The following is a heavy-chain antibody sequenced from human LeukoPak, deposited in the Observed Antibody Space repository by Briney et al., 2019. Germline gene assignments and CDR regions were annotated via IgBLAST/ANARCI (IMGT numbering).Heavy chain of an antibody. Sequence: ASVKVSCKASGGTFNSYAISWVRQAPGQGLEWMGGIIPIFGTANYAQKFQGRVTITTDESTSTAYMELGSLRSEDTAVYYCARGWRGSYRDYYFDYWGQGTLVTVSS. CDR1: GGTFNSYA. J-gene: IGHJ4*02. CDR2: IIPIFGTA. V-gene: IGHV1-69*05. CDR3: ARGWRGSYRDYYFDY. D-gene: IGHD1-26*01.